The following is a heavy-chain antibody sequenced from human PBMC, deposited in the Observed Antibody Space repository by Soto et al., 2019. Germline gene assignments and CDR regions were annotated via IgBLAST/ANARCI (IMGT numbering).Heavy chain of an antibody. CDR1: GASISSSDYS. CDR2: IHHSGST. CDR3: STIDYTSSYNWFDP. Sequence: SETLSLTCAVSGASISSSDYSWSWIRQPPGKGLEWIGYIHHSGSTYYNPSLKSRVTISIDRSKNHFSLNLNSVTAADTAVYYCSTIDYTSSYNWFDPWGQGTLVTVSS. J-gene: IGHJ5*02. V-gene: IGHV4-30-2*01. D-gene: IGHD6-6*01.